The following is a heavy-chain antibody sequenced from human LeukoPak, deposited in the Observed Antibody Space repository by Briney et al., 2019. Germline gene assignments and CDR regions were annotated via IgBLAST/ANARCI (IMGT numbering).Heavy chain of an antibody. D-gene: IGHD5-18*01. Sequence: SETLSLTCTVSGGSISSGGYYWSWIRQRPGKGLEWIAYIYYSGSTYYNPSLRSRLTLSADTSKNQFSLKLSSVTAADSAVYYCAREHSYGLDFDYWGQGTLVTVSS. CDR2: IYYSGST. V-gene: IGHV4-31*03. CDR1: GGSISSGGYY. J-gene: IGHJ4*02. CDR3: AREHSYGLDFDY.